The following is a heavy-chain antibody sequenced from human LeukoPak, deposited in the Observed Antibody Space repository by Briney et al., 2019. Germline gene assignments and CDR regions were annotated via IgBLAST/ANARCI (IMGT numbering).Heavy chain of an antibody. D-gene: IGHD5-18*01. CDR1: GFLFSDYE. V-gene: IGHV3-48*03. Sequence: GGSLRLSCGASGFLFSDYEMNWVRQAPGKGLEWISYISTRGGTIYYADSVEGRFTISRDNAKNALHLQMNSLRVEDTAFYYCVRDGYSYGYDFDYWGQGTLVAVSP. CDR2: ISTRGGTI. J-gene: IGHJ4*02. CDR3: VRDGYSYGYDFDY.